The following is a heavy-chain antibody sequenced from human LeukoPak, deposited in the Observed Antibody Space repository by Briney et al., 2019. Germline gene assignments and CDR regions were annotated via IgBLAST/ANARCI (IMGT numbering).Heavy chain of an antibody. Sequence: SETLSLTCTVSGGSISSYHWSWIRQPPGKGLEWIGYINYSGSTSYNPSLKCRVTISIDTSKNQFSLQLSSVTAADTAVYYCARESPYYDSSGYYVFDYWGQGTLVTVSS. CDR2: INYSGST. CDR3: ARESPYYDSSGYYVFDY. J-gene: IGHJ4*02. V-gene: IGHV4-59*08. D-gene: IGHD3-22*01. CDR1: GGSISSYH.